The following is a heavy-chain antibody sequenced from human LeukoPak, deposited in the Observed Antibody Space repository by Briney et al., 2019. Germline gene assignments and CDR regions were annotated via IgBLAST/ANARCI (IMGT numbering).Heavy chain of an antibody. J-gene: IGHJ4*02. CDR2: IYYSGTT. CDR1: GGSISSSSYN. V-gene: IGHV4-39*01. D-gene: IGHD2/OR15-2a*01. CDR3: ARHDRIIASPLV. Sequence: SETLFLTCIVSGGSISSSSYNWGWIRQPPGKGLEWIGSIYYSGTTYYNPSLKSRLTISVDTSKNQFSLNLSSVTAADTAVYYCARHDRIIASPLVWGQGILVTVSS.